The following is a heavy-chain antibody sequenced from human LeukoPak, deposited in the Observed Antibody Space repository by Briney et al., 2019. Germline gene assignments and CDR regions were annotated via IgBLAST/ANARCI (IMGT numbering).Heavy chain of an antibody. V-gene: IGHV3-30*18. D-gene: IGHD2-15*01. CDR2: ISYDGSNK. Sequence: PGGSLRLSCAASGFTFSSYGMHWVRQAPGKGLEWVAVISYDGSNKYYADSVKGRFTISRDNSKNTLYLQMNSLRAEDTAVYYCAKDVRGYCSGGSCYSLPDYWGQGTLVTVSS. J-gene: IGHJ4*02. CDR1: GFTFSSYG. CDR3: AKDVRGYCSGGSCYSLPDY.